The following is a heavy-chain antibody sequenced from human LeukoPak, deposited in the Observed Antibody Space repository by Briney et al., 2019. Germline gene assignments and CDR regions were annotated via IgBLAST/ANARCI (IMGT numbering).Heavy chain of an antibody. CDR2: ISDSGNT. V-gene: IGHV4-39*01. CDR1: GGSISSSDFY. Sequence: SETLSLTCTVSGGSISSSDFYWGWIRQPPGKGLEGIVSISDSGNTYYNLYLKSRVTISVDTSKNPFSLKISSVTAADTAVYSCARGSGYCSRNSRYLYHFDSWGQGTLVTVSS. CDR3: ARGSGYCSRNSRYLYHFDS. J-gene: IGHJ4*02. D-gene: IGHD2-2*01.